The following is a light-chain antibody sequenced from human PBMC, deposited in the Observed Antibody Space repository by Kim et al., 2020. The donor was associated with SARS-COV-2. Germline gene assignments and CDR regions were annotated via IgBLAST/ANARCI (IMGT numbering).Light chain of an antibody. V-gene: IGLV1-36*01. CDR2: YDD. Sequence: QSVLTQPPSVSEAPRHRVTISCSGSSSNIGNNVVNWYQQLPGKAPKLLIYYDDLLPSGVSDRFSGSKSGTSAFLAISGLQSEDEANYYCAAWDDRLNGPVFGGGTKVTVL. CDR1: SSNIGNNV. CDR3: AAWDDRLNGPV. J-gene: IGLJ3*02.